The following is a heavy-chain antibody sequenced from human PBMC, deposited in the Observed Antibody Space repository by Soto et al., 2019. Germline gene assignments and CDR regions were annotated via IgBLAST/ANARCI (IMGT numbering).Heavy chain of an antibody. CDR1: GGSISTYY. J-gene: IGHJ4*02. D-gene: IGHD6-19*01. Sequence: SETLSLTCTVSGGSISTYYWSWSRQPPGKGLEWIGYIYYSGSTNYNPSLKSRLTISVDKSKNQFSLKLSSVTAADTAVYYCARAAVAGTRLDYWGQGTLVTVSS. CDR2: IYYSGST. CDR3: ARAAVAGTRLDY. V-gene: IGHV4-59*12.